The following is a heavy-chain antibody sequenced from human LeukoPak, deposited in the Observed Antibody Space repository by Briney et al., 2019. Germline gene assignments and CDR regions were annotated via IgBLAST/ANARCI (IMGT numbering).Heavy chain of an antibody. J-gene: IGHJ1*01. CDR3: AKDDDWGRYKH. Sequence: PGGSLRLSCAASGFTFTNYAMSWVRQIPGKGLEWVAATVGSRPDTYHADSVKGRFTISRDNGKNTLYLQMNSLRAEDTAVYYCAKDDDWGRYKHWGQGTLVTVSS. V-gene: IGHV3-23*01. CDR2: TVGSRPDT. CDR1: GFTFTNYA. D-gene: IGHD3-16*01.